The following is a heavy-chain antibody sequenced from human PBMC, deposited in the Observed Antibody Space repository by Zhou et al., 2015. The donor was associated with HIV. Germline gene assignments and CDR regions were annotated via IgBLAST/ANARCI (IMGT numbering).Heavy chain of an antibody. J-gene: IGHJ6*03. CDR3: AKDGLALVVPYYYYMDV. V-gene: IGHV3-21*01. Sequence: EVQLVESGGGLVKPGGSRRDSPVQPTGFTFSSYSMNWVRQAPGRGLEWVSSISSSNTYIYYRDSVKGRFTISRDNARNSLFLQMNSLRAEDTAVYYCAKDGLALVVPYYYYMDVWGKGTTVTVS. CDR2: ISSSNTYI. D-gene: IGHD2-15*01. CDR1: GFTFSSYS.